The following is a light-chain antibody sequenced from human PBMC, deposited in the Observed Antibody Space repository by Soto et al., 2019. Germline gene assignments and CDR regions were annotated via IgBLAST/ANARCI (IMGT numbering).Light chain of an antibody. CDR2: GVN. CDR1: SSDVGGYTY. J-gene: IGLJ3*02. CDR3: ISYAGNNVWV. V-gene: IGLV2-8*01. Sequence: QSALTQPPSASGSPGQSVTISCTGTSSDVGGYTYVSWYQQHPDKAPKLMIYGVNKRPPGVPDRFSGSKSGNTASLTVSGLQTEDEADYYCISYAGNNVWVFGGGTKLTVL.